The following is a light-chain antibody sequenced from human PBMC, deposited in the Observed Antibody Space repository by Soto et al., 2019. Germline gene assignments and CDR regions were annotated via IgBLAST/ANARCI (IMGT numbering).Light chain of an antibody. Sequence: EIVLTQSPGTLSLSPGERATLSCRASQSVSSSYLAWYQQKPGQAPRLLIYGASSRATGIPDRFSGSGSGKDFTLTISRLGPEDFAVYYCQQYGSSLVFTFGPGTKVDI. CDR1: QSVSSSY. CDR3: QQYGSSLVFT. CDR2: GAS. J-gene: IGKJ3*01. V-gene: IGKV3-20*01.